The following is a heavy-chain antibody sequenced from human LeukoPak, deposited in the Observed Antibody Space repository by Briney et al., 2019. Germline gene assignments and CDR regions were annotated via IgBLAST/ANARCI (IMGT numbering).Heavy chain of an antibody. CDR2: INHSGST. V-gene: IGHV4-34*01. D-gene: IGHD5-24*01. CDR3: ARGRWRMDV. J-gene: IGHJ6*02. CDR1: GGSFSGYY. Sequence: SETLSLTCAVYGGSFSGYYWSWIRQPPGKGLEWIGEINHSGSTNYNPSLKSRVTISVDTFKNQFSLKLSSVTAADTAVYYCARGRWRMDVWGQGTTVTVSS.